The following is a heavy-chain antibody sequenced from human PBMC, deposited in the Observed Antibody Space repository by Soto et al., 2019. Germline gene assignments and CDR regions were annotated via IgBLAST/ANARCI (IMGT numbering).Heavy chain of an antibody. D-gene: IGHD2-15*01. Sequence: SETLSLTCTVSGGSISSGDYYWSWIRQPPGKGLEWIGYIYYSGSTYYNPSLKSRVTISVDTSKNQFSLKLSSVTAADTAVYYCASTLGYCSGGSCYSYGMDVWGQGTTVTVSS. J-gene: IGHJ6*02. CDR3: ASTLGYCSGGSCYSYGMDV. CDR1: GGSISSGDYY. V-gene: IGHV4-30-4*01. CDR2: IYYSGST.